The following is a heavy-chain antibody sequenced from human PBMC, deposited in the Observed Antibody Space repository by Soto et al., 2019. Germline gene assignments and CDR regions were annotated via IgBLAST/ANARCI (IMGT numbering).Heavy chain of an antibody. CDR2: IYSGGST. Sequence: PGGSLRLSCAASGFTVSSNYMSWVRQAPGKGLEWVSVIYSGGSTYYADSVKGRFTISRDNSKNTLYLQMNSLRAEDTAVYYCARDLSCSGGSCQSYYYYYGMDVWGQGTTVTVS. J-gene: IGHJ6*02. D-gene: IGHD2-15*01. V-gene: IGHV3-66*01. CDR3: ARDLSCSGGSCQSYYYYYGMDV. CDR1: GFTVSSNY.